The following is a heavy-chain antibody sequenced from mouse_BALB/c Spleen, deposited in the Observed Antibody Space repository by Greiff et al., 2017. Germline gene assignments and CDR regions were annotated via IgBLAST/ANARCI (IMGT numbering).Heavy chain of an antibody. J-gene: IGHJ3*01. Sequence: EVQRVESGGGLVQPGGSMKLSCVASGFTFSNYWMNWVRQSPEKGLEWVAEIRLKSNNYATHYAESVKGRFTISRDDSKSSVYLQMNNLRAEDTGIYYCTRPTMITTRSFAYWGQGTLVTVSA. V-gene: IGHV6-6*02. CDR2: IRLKSNNYAT. D-gene: IGHD2-4*01. CDR1: GFTFSNYW. CDR3: TRPTMITTRSFAY.